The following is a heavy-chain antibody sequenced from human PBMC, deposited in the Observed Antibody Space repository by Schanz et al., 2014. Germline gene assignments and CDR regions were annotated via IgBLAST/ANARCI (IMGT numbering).Heavy chain of an antibody. V-gene: IGHV4-28*07. D-gene: IGHD2-8*01. Sequence: QVQLQESGPGLVKPSDTLSLTCAVSGYSINTSDWWGWIRQPPGKGLEWIGYIYYSGSTYYNPSLKSRATMSVNPAKTLSSLRLRSVTAVDTAVYYCASKGLTTDAFDIWGQGTMVTVSS. CDR2: IYYSGST. CDR3: ASKGLTTDAFDI. J-gene: IGHJ3*02. CDR1: GYSINTSDW.